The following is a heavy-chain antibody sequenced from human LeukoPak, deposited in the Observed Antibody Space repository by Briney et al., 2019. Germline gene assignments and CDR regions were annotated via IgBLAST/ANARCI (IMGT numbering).Heavy chain of an antibody. CDR2: ISAYNGNT. J-gene: IGHJ3*02. CDR1: GYTFTSYG. V-gene: IGHV1-18*01. D-gene: IGHD3-3*01. CDR3: ARGASTYYDFWSGYYILGAFDI. Sequence: ASVKVSCKASGYTFTSYGISWVRQAPGQGLEWMGWISAYNGNTNYAQKLQGRVTMTTDTSTSTAYMELRSLRSDDTAVYYCARGASTYYDFWSGYYILGAFDIWGQGTMVTVSS.